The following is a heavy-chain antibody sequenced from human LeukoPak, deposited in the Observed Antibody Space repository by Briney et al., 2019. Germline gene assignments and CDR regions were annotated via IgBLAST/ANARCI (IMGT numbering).Heavy chain of an antibody. V-gene: IGHV3-7*01. CDR2: IKQDGSEK. CDR1: GFTFSSYW. CDR3: AREGSSADFDY. J-gene: IGHJ4*02. Sequence: GGSLRLSCAASGFTFSSYWMSWVRQAPGKGLEWVANIKQDGSEKYYVDSVKGRFTISRGNAKNSLYLQMNSLRAEDTAVYYCAREGSSADFDYWGQGTLVTVSS. D-gene: IGHD6-13*01.